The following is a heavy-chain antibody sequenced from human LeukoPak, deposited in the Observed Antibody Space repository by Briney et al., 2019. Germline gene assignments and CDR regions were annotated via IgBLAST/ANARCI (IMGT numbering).Heavy chain of an antibody. D-gene: IGHD6-13*01. CDR3: ARHRQQLVRTGFTYYYYGMDV. CDR2: MNPNSGNT. J-gene: IGHJ6*02. V-gene: IGHV1-8*01. CDR1: GYTFTSYD. Sequence: ASVKVSCKASGYTFTSYDINWVRQATGQGLEWMGWMNPNSGNTGYAQKFQGRVTMTRNTSISTAYMELSSLRSEDTAVYYCARHRQQLVRTGFTYYYYGMDVWGQGTTVTVSS.